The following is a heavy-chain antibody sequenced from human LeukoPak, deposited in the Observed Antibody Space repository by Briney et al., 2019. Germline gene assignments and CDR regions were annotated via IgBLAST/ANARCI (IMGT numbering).Heavy chain of an antibody. CDR2: INPNSGGT. D-gene: IGHD6-13*01. Sequence: ASVKVSCKASGYTFTGYYMHWVRQAPGQGLEWMGWINPNSGGTNYAQKFQGRVTMTRDTSISTAYMELSRLRSDDTAVYYCARRRIAAARTNWFDPWGQGTLVTVSS. CDR1: GYTFTGYY. J-gene: IGHJ5*02. CDR3: ARRRIAAARTNWFDP. V-gene: IGHV1-2*02.